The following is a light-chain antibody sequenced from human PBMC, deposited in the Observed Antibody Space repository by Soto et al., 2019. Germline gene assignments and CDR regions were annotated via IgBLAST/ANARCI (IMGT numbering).Light chain of an antibody. CDR3: QQYGTSPQT. J-gene: IGKJ1*01. CDR2: DTS. Sequence: DIVLTQSPGTLSLSPGERATLSCRSSQSVSTNSLAWYQQKPGQAPGLLIYDTSTRASGVPDRFSGSGSGTEFTLTISRLEPEDFAVYYCQQYGTSPQTFGQGTKVDI. V-gene: IGKV3-20*01. CDR1: QSVSTNS.